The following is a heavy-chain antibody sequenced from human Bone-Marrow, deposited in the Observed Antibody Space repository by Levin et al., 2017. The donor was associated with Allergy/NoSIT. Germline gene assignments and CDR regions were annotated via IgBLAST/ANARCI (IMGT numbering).Heavy chain of an antibody. J-gene: IGHJ4*02. CDR1: AFTFSNAW. V-gene: IGHV3-15*07. CDR2: IKSKTNGGTT. Sequence: GESLKISCAAPAFTFSNAWMNWVRQAPGKGLEWVGRIKSKTNGGTTDYAAPVNCRFTISRDDSINTLFLQMNSLKTEDTAVYYCTTDVGGPLGYWGKGTLVTVSS. D-gene: IGHD1-26*01. CDR3: TTDVGGPLGY.